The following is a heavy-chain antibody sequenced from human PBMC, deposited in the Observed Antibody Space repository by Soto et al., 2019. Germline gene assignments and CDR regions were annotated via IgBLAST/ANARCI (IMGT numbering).Heavy chain of an antibody. Sequence: AETLSLTCAVHGGSFSGYYWTWIRQPPGTGLEWIGEINHSGSTNYNPSLKSRVTISVDTTKNQFSLKLTSVTAADTAVYYCARDKIIGLFDYWGQVTLVTVSS. CDR3: ARDKIIGLFDY. CDR2: INHSGST. V-gene: IGHV4-34*01. D-gene: IGHD2-15*01. J-gene: IGHJ4*02. CDR1: GGSFSGYY.